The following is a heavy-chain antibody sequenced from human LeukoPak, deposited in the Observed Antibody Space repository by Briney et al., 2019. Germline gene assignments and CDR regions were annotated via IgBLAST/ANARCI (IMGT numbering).Heavy chain of an antibody. Sequence: SETLSLTCTVSGVSISSGSYYWSWIRQPAGKGLEWIGRIYTSGSTNYNPSLKSRVTISVDTSKNQFSLKLSSVTAADTAVYYCARDRVAVAGYYYYYYMDVWGKGTTVTVSS. V-gene: IGHV4-61*02. CDR2: IYTSGST. CDR1: GVSISSGSYY. J-gene: IGHJ6*03. D-gene: IGHD6-19*01. CDR3: ARDRVAVAGYYYYYYMDV.